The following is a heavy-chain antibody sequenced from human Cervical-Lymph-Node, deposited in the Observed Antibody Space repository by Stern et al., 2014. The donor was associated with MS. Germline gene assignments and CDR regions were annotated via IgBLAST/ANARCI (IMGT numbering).Heavy chain of an antibody. D-gene: IGHD2-15*01. J-gene: IGHJ4*02. CDR3: VVVAATQSFDY. V-gene: IGHV4-61*02. CDR2: IYTSGST. CDR1: GGSISSGSYY. Sequence: VQLVESGPGLVKPSQTLSLTCTVSGGSISSGSYYWSWIRQPAGKGLEWIGRIYTSGSTNYNPSLKSRVTISVDTSKNQFSLKLSSVTAADTAVYYCVVVAATQSFDYWGQGTLVTVSS.